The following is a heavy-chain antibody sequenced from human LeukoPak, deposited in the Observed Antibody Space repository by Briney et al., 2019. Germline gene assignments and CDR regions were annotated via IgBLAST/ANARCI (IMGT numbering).Heavy chain of an antibody. CDR2: IIPILGIA. CDR1: GGTFSSYA. V-gene: IGHV1-69*04. D-gene: IGHD3-22*01. CDR3: ARDGDYYYDSSGYYGLDV. Sequence: ASVKVSCKASGGTFSSYAISWVRQAPGQGLEWMGRIIPILGIANCAQKFQGRVTITADKSTSTAYMELSSLRSEDTAVYYCARDGDYYYDSSGYYGLDVWGQGTTVTVSS. J-gene: IGHJ6*02.